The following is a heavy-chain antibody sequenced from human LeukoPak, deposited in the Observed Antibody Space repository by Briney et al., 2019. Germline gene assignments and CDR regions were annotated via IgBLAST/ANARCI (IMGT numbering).Heavy chain of an antibody. CDR3: ARSSTSPYWYFDL. Sequence: SETLSLTCAVYGGSFSGYYWSWIRQPPGKGLEWIGEINHSGSTNYNPSLKSRVTISVDTSKNQFSLKLSSVTAADTAVYYCARSSTSPYWYFDLWGRGTLVTVSS. D-gene: IGHD2-2*01. CDR1: GGSFSGYY. CDR2: INHSGST. V-gene: IGHV4-34*01. J-gene: IGHJ2*01.